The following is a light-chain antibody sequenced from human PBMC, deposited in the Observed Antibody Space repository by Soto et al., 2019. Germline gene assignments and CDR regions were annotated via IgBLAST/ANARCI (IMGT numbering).Light chain of an antibody. CDR1: QSVSSN. CDR3: HQYNNWPPIT. Sequence: EIVMTQSPATLSVSPGERATLSCRASQSVSSNLAWYQQKPGQAPRLLIYGASTRATGIPARFSGSGSGTEFNLTISSLQSEDFAVYYCHQYNNWPPITFGQGTRLEIK. CDR2: GAS. J-gene: IGKJ5*01. V-gene: IGKV3-15*01.